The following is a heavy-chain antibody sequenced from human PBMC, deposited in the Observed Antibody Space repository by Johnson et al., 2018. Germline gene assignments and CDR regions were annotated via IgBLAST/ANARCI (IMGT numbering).Heavy chain of an antibody. J-gene: IGHJ1*01. V-gene: IGHV3-9*01. CDR1: GFTFDDYA. CDR2: ISWNSGSI. Sequence: VQLVESGGGLVQPGRSLRLSCAASGFTFDDYAMHWVRQAPGKGLEGVSGISWNSGSIGYADSVKGRFTISRGNAKNSLYLHMNSLRAAETALYYCAKDLGSSGWYRVSYFQHWGQGTLVTVSS. CDR3: AKDLGSSGWYRVSYFQH. D-gene: IGHD6-19*01.